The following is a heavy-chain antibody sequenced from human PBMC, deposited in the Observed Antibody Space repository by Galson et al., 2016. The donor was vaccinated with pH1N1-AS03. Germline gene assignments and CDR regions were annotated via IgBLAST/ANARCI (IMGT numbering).Heavy chain of an antibody. Sequence: SLRLSCAASGFTLTNHPLHWVRQAPGKGLEWVAVLSYDDTYKYYAESVKGRFSIFRDMSDNTLYPQMGSLRPEDTAIYFCARGLQKPSQLWLLAPFDIWGQGTMVSVSS. V-gene: IGHV3-30*14. D-gene: IGHD3/OR15-3a*01. CDR1: GFTLTNHP. CDR3: ARGLQKPSQLWLLAPFDI. CDR2: LSYDDTYK. J-gene: IGHJ3*02.